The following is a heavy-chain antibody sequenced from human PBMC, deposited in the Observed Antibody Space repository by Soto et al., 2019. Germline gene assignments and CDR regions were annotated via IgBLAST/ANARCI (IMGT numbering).Heavy chain of an antibody. CDR1: GFTFSSYW. V-gene: IGHV3-7*01. CDR2: IKQDGSEK. Sequence: LSLTCAASGFTFSSYWMSWVRQAPGKGLEWVANIKQDGSEKYYVDSVKGRFTISRDNAKNSLYLQMNSLRAEDTAVYYCARVLEYFDLWGRGTLVTVSS. J-gene: IGHJ2*01. CDR3: ARVLEYFDL. D-gene: IGHD3-3*01.